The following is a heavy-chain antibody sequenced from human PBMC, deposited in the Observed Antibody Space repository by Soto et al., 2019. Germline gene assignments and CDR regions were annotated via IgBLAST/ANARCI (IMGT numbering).Heavy chain of an antibody. CDR2: IYYSGST. V-gene: IGHV4-59*01. D-gene: IGHD3-10*01. CDR3: ARERATPPYGSGSYYGVFDY. CDR1: GGSISSYY. J-gene: IGHJ4*02. Sequence: SETLSLTCTVSGGSISSYYWSWIRQPPGKGLEWIGYIYYSGSTHYNPSLKSRVTISVDTSKNQFSLKLSSVTAADTAVYYCARERATPPYGSGSYYGVFDYWGQGTLVTVSS.